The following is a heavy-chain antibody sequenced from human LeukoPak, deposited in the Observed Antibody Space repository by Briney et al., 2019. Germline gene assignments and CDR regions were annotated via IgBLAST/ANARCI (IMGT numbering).Heavy chain of an antibody. CDR2: MNPNSGNT. J-gene: IGHJ6*02. CDR3: ARKAPSSWYDYYYYGMDV. CDR1: GYTFTSYD. Sequence: GASVKVSCKASGYTFTSYDINWVRQATGQGLEWMGWMNPNSGNTGYAQKFQGRVTMTRNTSISTAYMELSSLRSEDTAVYYCARKAPSSWYDYYYYGMDVWGQGTTVTVSS. D-gene: IGHD6-13*01. V-gene: IGHV1-8*01.